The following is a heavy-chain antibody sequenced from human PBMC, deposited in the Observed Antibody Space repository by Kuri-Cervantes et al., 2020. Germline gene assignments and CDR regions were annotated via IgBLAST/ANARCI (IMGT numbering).Heavy chain of an antibody. CDR3: AKGEYGSYSA. J-gene: IGHJ5*02. CDR2: ISWNSGSI. CDR1: GFTFDDYA. Sequence: GGSLRLSCAASGFTFDDYAMHWVRQAPGKGLEWVSGISWNSGSIGYADSVKGRFTISRDNAKNSLYLQMNSLRAEDTAVYYCAKGEYGSYSAWGQGTLVTVSS. V-gene: IGHV3-9*01. D-gene: IGHD1-26*01.